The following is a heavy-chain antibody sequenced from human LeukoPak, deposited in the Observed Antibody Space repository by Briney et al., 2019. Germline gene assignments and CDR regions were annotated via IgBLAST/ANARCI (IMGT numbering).Heavy chain of an antibody. CDR2: IDNGGRT. CDR3: AGGGTTRASAAYY. CDR1: GFTFIRYS. Sequence: GGSLRLSCAASGFTFIRYSMNWVRQAPGKGLEWVSVIDNGGRTDYADPVKGRFTISRDDSKNTLYLQMNSLRGEDTAVYYCAGGGTTRASAAYYWGQGTLVTVSS. J-gene: IGHJ4*02. D-gene: IGHD4-17*01. V-gene: IGHV3-53*01.